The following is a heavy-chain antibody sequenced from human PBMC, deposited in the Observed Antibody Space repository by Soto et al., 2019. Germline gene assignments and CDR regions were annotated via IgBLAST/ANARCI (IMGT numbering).Heavy chain of an antibody. CDR2: LSAYHGNT. CDR3: ALVCSTTSCPMYYYYYGMDV. CDR1: AYKFPIHG. D-gene: IGHD2-2*01. Sequence: GXPVEISCKAYAYKFPIHGISWVRQSPGQGLDWMGWLSAYHGNTNYAQKIQGRVTMTTDTSTSTAYMELSSLSSDDTAVYYCALVCSTTSCPMYYYYYGMDVWGQGTKVTVSS. J-gene: IGHJ6*02. V-gene: IGHV1-18*01.